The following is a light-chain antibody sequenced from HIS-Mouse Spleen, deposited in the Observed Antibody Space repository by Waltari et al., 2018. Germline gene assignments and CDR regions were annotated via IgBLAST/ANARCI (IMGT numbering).Light chain of an antibody. CDR3: CSYAGSYPVV. CDR1: SSDVGGYNY. J-gene: IGLJ2*01. V-gene: IGLV2-11*01. Sequence: QSALTQPRPVSGSPGQSVTISCTVTSSDVGGYNYVSWYQQHPGKAPKLMIYDVSKRPSGVPDRFSGSKSGNTASLTISGLQAEDEADYYCCSYAGSYPVVFGGGTKLTVL. CDR2: DVS.